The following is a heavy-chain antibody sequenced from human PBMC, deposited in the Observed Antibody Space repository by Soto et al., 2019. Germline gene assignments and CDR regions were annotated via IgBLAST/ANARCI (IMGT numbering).Heavy chain of an antibody. CDR1: GYSFTSYW. Sequence: GESLKISCKGSGYSFTSYWIGWVRQMPGKGLEWMGIIYPGDSDTRYSPSFQGQVTISADKSISTAYLQWSSLKASDTAMYYCARHITGTTLYYYYYGMDVWGQGTTVTVSS. CDR3: ARHITGTTLYYYYYGMDV. D-gene: IGHD1-7*01. V-gene: IGHV5-51*01. CDR2: IYPGDSDT. J-gene: IGHJ6*02.